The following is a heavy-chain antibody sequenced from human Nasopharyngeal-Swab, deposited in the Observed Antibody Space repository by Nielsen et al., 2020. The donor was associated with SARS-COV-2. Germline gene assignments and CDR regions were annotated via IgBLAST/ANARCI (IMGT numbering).Heavy chain of an antibody. V-gene: IGHV4-39*01. CDR3: ARRTASRFDY. J-gene: IGHJ4*02. CDR2: IFHIGST. D-gene: IGHD2-2*01. CDR1: GGSIISSTSY. Sequence: GSLRLSCAVSGGSIISSTSYWGWIRQPPGKGLEWIGTIFHIGSTYYNPSLESRVTISVDTSKNQFSLKLSSVTAADTAVYYCARRTASRFDYWGQGTLVTAPQ.